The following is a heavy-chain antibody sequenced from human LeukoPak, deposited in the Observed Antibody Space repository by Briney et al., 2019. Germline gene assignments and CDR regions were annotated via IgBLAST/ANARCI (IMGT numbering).Heavy chain of an antibody. Sequence: ASVKVSCKASGYTFIGYYMHWVRQAPGQGLEWMGWINPKSGGTNYAQKFQGRVTMTRDTSISTAYMELSRLRSDDTAVYYCARAQSYKLPFGYWGQGTLVTVSS. CDR1: GYTFIGYY. J-gene: IGHJ4*02. CDR2: INPKSGGT. V-gene: IGHV1-2*02. D-gene: IGHD1-26*01. CDR3: ARAQSYKLPFGY.